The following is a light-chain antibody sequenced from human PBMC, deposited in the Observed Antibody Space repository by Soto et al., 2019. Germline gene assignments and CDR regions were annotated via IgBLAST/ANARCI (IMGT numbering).Light chain of an antibody. J-gene: IGKJ3*01. CDR3: QQRSNWPRGT. V-gene: IGKV3-11*01. Sequence: EIVLTQSPAPLSLSPGERATLSCRASQSVSSYLAWYQQKPGQAPRLLIYDASNRATGIPVAFSGSGSGTTFSPRISSQEPDDFAVYYCQQRSNWPRGTFGPGTKVDIK. CDR2: DAS. CDR1: QSVSSY.